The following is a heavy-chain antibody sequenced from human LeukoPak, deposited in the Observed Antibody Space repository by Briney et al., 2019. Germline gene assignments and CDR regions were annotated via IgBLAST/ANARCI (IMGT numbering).Heavy chain of an antibody. CDR2: INSDGSST. V-gene: IGHV3-74*01. CDR1: GFTFSSYW. J-gene: IGHJ6*02. CDR3: AREVVVVAATTDYYYYYGMDV. Sequence: GGSLRLSCAASGFTFSSYWMHWVRRAPGKGLVWVSRINSDGSSTSYADSVKGRFTISRDNAKNTLYLQMNSLRAEDTAVYYCAREVVVVAATTDYYYYYGMDVWGLGTTVTVSS. D-gene: IGHD2-15*01.